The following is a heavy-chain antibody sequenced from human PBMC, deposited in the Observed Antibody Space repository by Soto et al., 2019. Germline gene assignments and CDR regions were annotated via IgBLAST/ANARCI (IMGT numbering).Heavy chain of an antibody. Sequence: GGSLRLSCAASGFTFSSYGMHWVRQAPGKGLEWVAVISYDGSNKYYADSVKGRFTISRDNSKNTLYLQMNSLRAEDTAVYYCAKDSVAATRSYYYGMDVWGQGTTVTV. V-gene: IGHV3-30*18. J-gene: IGHJ6*02. CDR1: GFTFSSYG. CDR2: ISYDGSNK. CDR3: AKDSVAATRSYYYGMDV. D-gene: IGHD2-15*01.